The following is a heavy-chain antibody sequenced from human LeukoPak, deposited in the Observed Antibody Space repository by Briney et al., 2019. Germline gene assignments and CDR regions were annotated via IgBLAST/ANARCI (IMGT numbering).Heavy chain of an antibody. D-gene: IGHD4-17*01. CDR1: GGSVSSGSYY. CDR3: ARDWYGDYYYGMDV. J-gene: IGHJ6*02. V-gene: IGHV4-61*01. CDR2: IYYSGST. Sequence: SETLSLTCTVSGGSVSSGSYYWSWIRQPPGKGLEWIGYIYYSGSTNYNPSLKSRVTISVDTSKNQFSLKLSSVTAADTAVYYCARDWYGDYYYGMDVWGQGTTVTVSS.